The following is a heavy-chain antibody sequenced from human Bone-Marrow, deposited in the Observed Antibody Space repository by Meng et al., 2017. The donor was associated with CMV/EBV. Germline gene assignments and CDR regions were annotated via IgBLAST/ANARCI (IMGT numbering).Heavy chain of an antibody. Sequence: GESLKISCAASDFTFSSYGMHWVRQSPGKGLEWVAFIRYDGSNNYYAEFVKGRFTVSRDNSKNTLNLQMNSLRAEDTAVYYCVKDKDPWYNNGGGGDYWGQGTLVNVSS. CDR3: VKDKDPWYNNGGGGDY. J-gene: IGHJ4*02. V-gene: IGHV3-30*02. D-gene: IGHD6-19*01. CDR2: IRYDGSNN. CDR1: DFTFSSYG.